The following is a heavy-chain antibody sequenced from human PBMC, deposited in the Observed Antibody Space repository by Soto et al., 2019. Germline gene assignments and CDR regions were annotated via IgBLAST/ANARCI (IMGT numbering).Heavy chain of an antibody. D-gene: IGHD3-16*01. V-gene: IGHV1-2*02. Sequence: GSVKVSCKASGYTFTAYYLHWVRQAPGQGLEWMGWINPKSGGTDYAQKFQGRVSMTSDASINTVYMEMDRLTFDDSALYYCARMGELMLPDYWGQGTLVTVSS. J-gene: IGHJ4*02. CDR3: ARMGELMLPDY. CDR1: GYTFTAYY. CDR2: INPKSGGT.